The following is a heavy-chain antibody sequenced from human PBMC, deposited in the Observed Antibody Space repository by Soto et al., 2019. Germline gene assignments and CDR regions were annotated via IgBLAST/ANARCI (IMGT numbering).Heavy chain of an antibody. D-gene: IGHD3-10*01. J-gene: IGHJ6*02. CDR3: ARHGFGSLHGLVDV. CDR2: IQYNGYS. CDR1: GGSITNYY. Sequence: QVQLQESGPGLVKPSETLSLTCTVSGGSITNYYCSWFRQPPGKGLEWIGYIQYNGYSAYNLSLKRRVTMPMDTSKTQFSLMLESVTATDTAVYYCARHGFGSLHGLVDVWGQGTTVIASS. V-gene: IGHV4-59*08.